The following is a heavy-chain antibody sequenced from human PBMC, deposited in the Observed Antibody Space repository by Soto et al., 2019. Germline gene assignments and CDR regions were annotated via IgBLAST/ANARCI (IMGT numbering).Heavy chain of an antibody. J-gene: IGHJ5*02. Sequence: SETLSLSCAVYGGSFSGYYWNWIRQPPGKGLEWIGEINHSGSTNYNPSLKSRVTISVDTSKNQFSLKLSSVTAADTAVYYCARSNRDGYNEGFRRPGWFDPWGQGTLVTVS. V-gene: IGHV4-34*01. CDR2: INHSGST. CDR3: ARSNRDGYNEGFRRPGWFDP. CDR1: GGSFSGYY. D-gene: IGHD5-12*01.